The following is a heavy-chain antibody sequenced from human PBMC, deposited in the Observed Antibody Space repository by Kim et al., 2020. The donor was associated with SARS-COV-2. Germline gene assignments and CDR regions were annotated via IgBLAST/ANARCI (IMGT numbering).Heavy chain of an antibody. Sequence: GGSLRLSCAAAGITFRSADMNWVRQAPGKGLEWISYISGSGSSKYYAESVRGRFTISRDNAKDSLYLEMNSLRVEDTALYYCARNTGRGHTFGYDYWGQGTLVTVSS. J-gene: IGHJ4*02. D-gene: IGHD5-18*01. CDR1: GITFRSAD. CDR2: ISGSGSSK. CDR3: ARNTGRGHTFGYDY. V-gene: IGHV3-48*03.